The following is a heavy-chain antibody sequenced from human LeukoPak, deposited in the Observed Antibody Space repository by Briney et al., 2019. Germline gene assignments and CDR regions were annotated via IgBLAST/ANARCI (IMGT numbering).Heavy chain of an antibody. CDR1: GYTFTGYY. Sequence: ASVKVSCKASGYTFTGYYMHWVRQAPGQGLEWMGWINPNSGGTNYAQKFQGRVTMTRDTSISTAYMELSRLRSDDTAVYYCAGPSITMDPSFDYWGQGTLVTVSS. V-gene: IGHV1-2*02. D-gene: IGHD3-10*01. J-gene: IGHJ4*02. CDR2: INPNSGGT. CDR3: AGPSITMDPSFDY.